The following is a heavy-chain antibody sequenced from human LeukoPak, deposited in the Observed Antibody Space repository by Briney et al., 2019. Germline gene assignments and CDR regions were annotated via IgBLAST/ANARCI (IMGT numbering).Heavy chain of an antibody. V-gene: IGHV4-30-2*01. CDR1: GGSTSSGGYY. CDR3: ARGPGAFDI. J-gene: IGHJ3*02. CDR2: IYHSGST. Sequence: SQTLSLTCTVSGGSTSSGGYYWSWIRQPPGKGLEWIGYIYHSGSTYYNPSLKSRVTISVDRSKNQFSLKLSSVTAADTAVYYCARGPGAFDIWGQGTMVTVSS.